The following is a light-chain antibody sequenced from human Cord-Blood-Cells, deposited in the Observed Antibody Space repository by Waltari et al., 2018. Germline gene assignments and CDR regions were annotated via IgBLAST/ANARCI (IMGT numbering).Light chain of an antibody. CDR1: QGISSY. J-gene: IGKJ3*01. CDR2: AAS. V-gene: IGKV1-8*01. Sequence: AIRMTQSPSSFSASTGDRVTITCRASQGISSYLAWYQQKPGKAPKLLIYAASTLQSGVPSRFSGSGSGTDFTLTISCLQSEDFATYYFQQYYSYPLTVGPGTKVDIK. CDR3: QQYYSYPLT.